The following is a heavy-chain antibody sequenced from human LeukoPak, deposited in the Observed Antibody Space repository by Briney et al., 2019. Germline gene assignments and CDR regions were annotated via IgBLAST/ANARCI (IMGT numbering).Heavy chain of an antibody. CDR1: GYTFTSYG. V-gene: IGHV1-18*01. CDR3: ARDNEPYCSGTSCYLIDY. J-gene: IGHJ4*02. D-gene: IGHD2-2*01. Sequence: ASVKVSCKASGYTFTSYGISWVRQAPGQGLEWMGWIIAYNGNTNYAQKLQGRVTMTTDTSTSTAYMELRSLRSDDTAVYYCARDNEPYCSGTSCYLIDYWGQGTLVTVSS. CDR2: IIAYNGNT.